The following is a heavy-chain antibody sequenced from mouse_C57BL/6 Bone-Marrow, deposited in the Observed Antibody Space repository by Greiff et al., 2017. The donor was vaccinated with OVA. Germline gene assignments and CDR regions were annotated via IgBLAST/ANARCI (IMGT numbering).Heavy chain of an antibody. V-gene: IGHV2-9-1*01. CDR3: ARSITTVRGYAMDY. D-gene: IGHD1-1*01. J-gene: IGHJ4*01. Sequence: VKLMESGPGLVAPSPSLSITCTVSGFSFTSYAISWVRQPPGKGLEWLGVIWPGGGTNYNSAPKSRLSIINDNSKCQVFLKMNSLQTDDTARYYGARSITTVRGYAMDYWGQGTSVTVSS. CDR1: GFSFTSYA. CDR2: IWPGGGT.